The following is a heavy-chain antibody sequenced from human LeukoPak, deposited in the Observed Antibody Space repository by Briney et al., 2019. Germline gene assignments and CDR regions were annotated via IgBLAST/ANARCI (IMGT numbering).Heavy chain of an antibody. J-gene: IGHJ4*02. CDR3: TRWPVTTENYFDY. D-gene: IGHD4-11*01. CDR2: IYHSGST. V-gene: IGHV4-39*01. CDR1: GGSISSGSYY. Sequence: SETLSLTCTVSGGSISSGSYYWGWIRQPPGKGLEWIGSIYHSGSTYYNPSPKSRVTISVDTSKNQFSLKLSSVTAADTAVYYCTRWPVTTENYFDYWGQGTLVTVSS.